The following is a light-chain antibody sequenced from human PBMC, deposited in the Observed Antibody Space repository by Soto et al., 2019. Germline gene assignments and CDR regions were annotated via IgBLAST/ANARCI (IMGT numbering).Light chain of an antibody. V-gene: IGKV3-20*01. CDR1: QSVSSTY. J-gene: IGKJ4*01. CDR3: QQYGDSPLP. CDR2: GAS. Sequence: GLTQSPGTLSLSTGERATLSCRASQSVSSTYLAWYQQKPGRAPRLLIYGASSRATGIPDRFSGSGSGTDFTLNISRLEPDDFAVYYCQQYGDSPLPFGGGTKVDIK.